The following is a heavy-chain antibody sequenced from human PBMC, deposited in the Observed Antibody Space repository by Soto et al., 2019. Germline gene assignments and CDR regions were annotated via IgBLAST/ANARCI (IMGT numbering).Heavy chain of an antibody. V-gene: IGHV3-30*18. Sequence: QVQLVESGGGVVQPGRSLRLSCAASGFTFSNYGMHWVRQAPGKGLEWVAVISYDGSNKYYADSVKGRFTISRDNSKNTLFLQMNSLRAEDTAVYYCAKDPHYSDTSGSLQHWGQGTLVTVSS. CDR1: GFTFSNYG. D-gene: IGHD3-22*01. CDR3: AKDPHYSDTSGSLQH. J-gene: IGHJ1*01. CDR2: ISYDGSNK.